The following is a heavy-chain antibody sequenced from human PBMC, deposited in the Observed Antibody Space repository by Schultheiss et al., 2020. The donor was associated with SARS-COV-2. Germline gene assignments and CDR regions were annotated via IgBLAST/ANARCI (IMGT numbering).Heavy chain of an antibody. J-gene: IGHJ4*01. V-gene: IGHV3-21*01. D-gene: IGHD5-18*01. CDR1: GFTFSSYG. Sequence: GGSLRLSCAASGFTFSSYGMNWVRQAPGKGLEWVSSISSSSSNIYYADSVKGRFTISRDNAKNSLYLQMNSLRAEDTAVYYCARAKYSYGLVGFDYWGQGTLVTVSS. CDR2: ISSSSSNI. CDR3: ARAKYSYGLVGFDY.